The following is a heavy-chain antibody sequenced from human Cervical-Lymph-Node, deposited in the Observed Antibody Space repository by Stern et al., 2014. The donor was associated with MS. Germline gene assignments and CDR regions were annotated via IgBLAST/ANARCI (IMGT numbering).Heavy chain of an antibody. CDR2: ISPYNGNT. CDR3: ARDRYSGYDWEGDFDY. V-gene: IGHV1-18*04. CDR1: GYTFTSYG. Sequence: VQLVESGAEVKKPGASVKVSCKASGYTFTSYGISWGRQATGQGLEWMGWISPYNGNTNYAKNLQGRVTMTTDTSTSTAYMELRSLRSDDTAVYYCARDRYSGYDWEGDFDYWGQGTLVTVSS. D-gene: IGHD5-12*01. J-gene: IGHJ4*02.